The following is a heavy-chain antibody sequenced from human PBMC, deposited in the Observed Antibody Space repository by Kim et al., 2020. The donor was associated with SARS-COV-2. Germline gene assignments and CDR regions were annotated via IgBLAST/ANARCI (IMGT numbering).Heavy chain of an antibody. CDR3: AKGILEWLPGNWFDP. V-gene: IGHV3-23*01. J-gene: IGHJ5*02. Sequence: GGSLRLSCAASGFTFSSYAMSWVRQAPEKGLEWVSVISGSGCSAYYADSVKGRFTISRDNSKNTLYLQMNSLGADDTAVYYCAKGILEWLPGNWFDPWGQGTLVTVSS. CDR1: GFTFSSYA. D-gene: IGHD3-3*01. CDR2: ISGSGCSA.